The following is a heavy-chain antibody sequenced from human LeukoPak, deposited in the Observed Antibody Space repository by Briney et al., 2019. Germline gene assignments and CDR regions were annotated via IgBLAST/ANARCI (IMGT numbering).Heavy chain of an antibody. V-gene: IGHV3-74*01. Sequence: PGRSLRLSCAASGFTFSSYWMHWVRQAPGKGLVWVSRINSDGSSTSYADSVKGRFTISRDNAKNTLYLQMNSLRAEDTAVYYCARGRYCGGDCLGYWGQGTLVTVSS. CDR3: ARGRYCGGDCLGY. D-gene: IGHD2-21*01. J-gene: IGHJ4*02. CDR1: GFTFSSYW. CDR2: INSDGSST.